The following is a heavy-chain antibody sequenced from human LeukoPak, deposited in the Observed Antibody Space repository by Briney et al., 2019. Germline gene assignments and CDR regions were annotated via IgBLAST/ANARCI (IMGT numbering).Heavy chain of an antibody. V-gene: IGHV4-61*05. D-gene: IGHD3-10*01. CDR1: GGSISSSSYY. CDR3: ARHRFRDAFDI. CDR2: IYYSGST. Sequence: SETLSLTCTVSGGSISSSSYYWGWIRQPPGKGLEWIAYIYYSGSTNYNPSLKSRVTISVDTSKNQFSLKLSSVTAADTAVYYCARHRFRDAFDIWGQGTMVTVSS. J-gene: IGHJ3*02.